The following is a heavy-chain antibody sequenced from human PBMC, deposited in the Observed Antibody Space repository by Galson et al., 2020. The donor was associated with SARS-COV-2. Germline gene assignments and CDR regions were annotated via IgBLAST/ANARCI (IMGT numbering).Heavy chain of an antibody. Sequence: SETLSLTCTVSGDSINNGFHSWAWIRQSAGKGLEWIGHIYITGSSNYNPSFKSRVTISLDTSKDQFSLQLKSVTAADTAMYYCARGYYDVLSEYSGYNGMDVWGQGTTVTVSS. J-gene: IGHJ6*02. D-gene: IGHD3-3*01. CDR3: ARGYYDVLSEYSGYNGMDV. V-gene: IGHV4-61*09. CDR2: IYITGSS. CDR1: GDSINNGFHS.